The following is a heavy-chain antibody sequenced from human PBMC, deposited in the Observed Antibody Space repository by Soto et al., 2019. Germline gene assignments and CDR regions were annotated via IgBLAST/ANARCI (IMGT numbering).Heavy chain of an antibody. J-gene: IGHJ3*02. Sequence: SGGSLRLSCAASGFTFSSYAMHWVRQAPGKGLEWVAVISYDGSNKYYADSVKGRFTISRDNSKNTLYLQMNSLRAEDTAVYYCAKDLFYGSGSHAFDIWGQGTMVTVSS. V-gene: IGHV3-30-3*01. CDR3: AKDLFYGSGSHAFDI. CDR2: ISYDGSNK. D-gene: IGHD3-10*01. CDR1: GFTFSSYA.